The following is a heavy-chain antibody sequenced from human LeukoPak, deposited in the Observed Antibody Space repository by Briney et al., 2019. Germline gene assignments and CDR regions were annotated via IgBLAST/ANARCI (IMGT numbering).Heavy chain of an antibody. CDR2: IYSGGST. D-gene: IGHD3-3*01. Sequence: GGSLRLSCAASGFTFSSYAVSWVRQAPGKGLEWVSVIYSGGSTYYADSVKGRFTISRDNAKNSLYLQMNSLRAEDTAVYYCARGDYDFWSGYANYYYYYYMDVWGKGTTVTVSS. CDR1: GFTFSSYA. J-gene: IGHJ6*03. V-gene: IGHV3-66*01. CDR3: ARGDYDFWSGYANYYYYYYMDV.